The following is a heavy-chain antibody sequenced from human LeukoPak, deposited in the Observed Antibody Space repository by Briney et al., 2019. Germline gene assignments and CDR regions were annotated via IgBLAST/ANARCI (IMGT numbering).Heavy chain of an antibody. CDR1: GGSITSCY. V-gene: IGHV4-59*08. Sequence: PSETLSLTCSVSGGSITSCYWSWIRQPPGKGLEWIGYSYYSGSTNSNPSLKSRVTISVDTSKNQFSLKLRSVTAAYTAVYDCARHNYGDYFPALSLDYWGQGTLVTVSS. D-gene: IGHD4-17*01. J-gene: IGHJ4*02. CDR2: SYYSGST. CDR3: ARHNYGDYFPALSLDY.